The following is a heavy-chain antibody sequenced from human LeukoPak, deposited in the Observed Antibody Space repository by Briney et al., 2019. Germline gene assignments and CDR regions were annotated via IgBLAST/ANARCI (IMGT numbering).Heavy chain of an antibody. CDR3: ARERNYYDSSGYPLRDFDY. Sequence: PSETLSLTCTVSGDSISSFYWSWIRQPAGKGLEWIGRIYTSGSTNYNPSLKSRVTMSVDTSKNQFSLKLSSVTAADTAVYYCARERNYYDSSGYPLRDFDYWGQGTLVTISS. CDR1: GDSISSFY. V-gene: IGHV4-4*07. D-gene: IGHD3-22*01. CDR2: IYTSGST. J-gene: IGHJ4*02.